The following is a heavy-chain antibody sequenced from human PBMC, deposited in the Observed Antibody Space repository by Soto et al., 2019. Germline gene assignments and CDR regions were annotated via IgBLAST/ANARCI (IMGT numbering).Heavy chain of an antibody. CDR3: ARGSIAAAGTIQH. CDR1: GGSFSGYY. V-gene: IGHV4-34*01. CDR2: INHSGST. Sequence: TSETLSLTCAVYGGSFSGYYWSWIRQPPGKGLEWIGEINHSGSTNYNPSLKSRVTISVDTSKNQFSLKLSSVTAADTAVYYCARGSIAAAGTIQHWGQGTLVTVS. J-gene: IGHJ1*01. D-gene: IGHD6-13*01.